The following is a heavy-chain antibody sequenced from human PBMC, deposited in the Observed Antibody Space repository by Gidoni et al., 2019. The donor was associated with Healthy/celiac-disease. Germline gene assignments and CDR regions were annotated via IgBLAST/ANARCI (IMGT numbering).Heavy chain of an antibody. CDR1: GLPFSSYA. CDR2: ISYDGSNK. D-gene: IGHD4-17*01. V-gene: IGHV3-30-3*01. Sequence: QVQLVESGGGVVQPGRSLRLYCAASGLPFSSYAMHWVRQAPGKGLEWVAVISYDGSNKYYADSVKGRFTISRDNSKNTLYLQMNSLRAEDTAVYYCARGYGDYSHYDAFDIWGQGTMVTVSS. CDR3: ARGYGDYSHYDAFDI. J-gene: IGHJ3*02.